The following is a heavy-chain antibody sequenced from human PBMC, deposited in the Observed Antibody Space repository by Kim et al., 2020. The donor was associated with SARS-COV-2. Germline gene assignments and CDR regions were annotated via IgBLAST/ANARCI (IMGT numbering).Heavy chain of an antibody. Sequence: GGSLRLSCAASKFTFSAHSMNWVRQAPGKGLEWVAYISSSSDMKYYADSVKGRFTISRDNAKNSLYLQMNSLRDEDTAVYFCATDPWLGEIDVDYCGQGTLVTVSS. CDR2: ISSSSDMK. CDR1: KFTFSAHS. V-gene: IGHV3-48*02. D-gene: IGHD3-10*01. CDR3: ATDPWLGEIDVDY. J-gene: IGHJ4*02.